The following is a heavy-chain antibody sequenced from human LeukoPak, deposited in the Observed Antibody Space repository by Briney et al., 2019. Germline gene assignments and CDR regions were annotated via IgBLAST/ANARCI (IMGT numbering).Heavy chain of an antibody. D-gene: IGHD4-11*01. CDR3: ASHYSNPHIGPIYYFDY. J-gene: IGHJ4*02. CDR2: IKQDGSEK. V-gene: IGHV3-7*01. CDR1: GFTFSSYW. Sequence: PGGSLRLSCAASGFTFSSYWMSWVRQAPGKGLEWVANIKQDGSEKYYVDSVKGRFIISRDNAKNSLYLQMNSLRAEDTAVYYCASHYSNPHIGPIYYFDYWGQGTLVTVSS.